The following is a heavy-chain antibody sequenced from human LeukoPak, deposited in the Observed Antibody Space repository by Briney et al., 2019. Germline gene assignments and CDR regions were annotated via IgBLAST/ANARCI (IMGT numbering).Heavy chain of an antibody. D-gene: IGHD3-10*01. V-gene: IGHV3-23*01. CDR2: ISGSGGST. J-gene: IGHJ4*02. CDR1: GFTFSSYA. CDR3: AKTGSALESLVGELLYFDY. Sequence: GGSLRLSCAASGFTFSSYAMSWVRQAPGKGLEWVSAISGSGGSTYYADSVKGRFTISRDNSKHTLYLQMNSLRAEDKAVYYCAKTGSALESLVGELLYFDYWGQGTLVTVSS.